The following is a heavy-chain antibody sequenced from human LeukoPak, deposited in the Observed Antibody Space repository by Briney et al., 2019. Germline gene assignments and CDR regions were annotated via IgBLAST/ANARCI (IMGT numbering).Heavy chain of an antibody. CDR3: AKDFGYSYGFAKGAFDI. CDR2: ISSSSSTI. D-gene: IGHD5-18*01. J-gene: IGHJ3*02. V-gene: IGHV3-48*01. CDR1: GFTFSSYS. Sequence: GGSLRLSCAASGFTFSSYSMNWVRQAPGKGLEWVSYISSSSSTIYYADSVKGRFTISRDNAKNSLYLQMNSLRTEDTALYYCAKDFGYSYGFAKGAFDIWGQGTMVTVSS.